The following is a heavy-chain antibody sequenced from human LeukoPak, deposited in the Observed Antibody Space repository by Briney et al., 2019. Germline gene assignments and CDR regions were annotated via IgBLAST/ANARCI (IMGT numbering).Heavy chain of an antibody. CDR1: GGSFSDYY. J-gene: IGHJ6*02. CDR3: AKSGVAATRYYYYYGMDV. D-gene: IGHD2-15*01. CDR2: ISSSGSTI. Sequence: LSLTCAVYGGSFSDYYMSWIRQAPGKGLEWVSYISSSGSTIYYADSVKGRFTISRDNAKNSLYLQMNSLRAEDTAVYYCAKSGVAATRYYYYYGMDVWGQGTTVTVSS. V-gene: IGHV3-11*01.